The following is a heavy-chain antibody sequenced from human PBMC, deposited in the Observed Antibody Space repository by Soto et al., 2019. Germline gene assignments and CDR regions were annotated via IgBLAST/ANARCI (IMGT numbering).Heavy chain of an antibody. CDR1: GYSFTSYW. J-gene: IGHJ6*02. D-gene: IGHD3-3*01. V-gene: IGHV5-51*01. CDR3: ARLAYYDFLSGYSGYYYGMDV. Sequence: RGESLKISCKGSGYSFTSYWIGWVRQMPGKGLEWMGIIYPGDSDTRYSPSFQGQVTISADKSISTAYLQWSSLKASDTAMYYCARLAYYDFLSGYSGYYYGMDVWGQGTTVTVSS. CDR2: IYPGDSDT.